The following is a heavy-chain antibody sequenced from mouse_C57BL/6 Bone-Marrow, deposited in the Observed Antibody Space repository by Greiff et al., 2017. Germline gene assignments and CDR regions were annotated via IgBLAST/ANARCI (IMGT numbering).Heavy chain of an antibody. CDR2: IWGGGGT. D-gene: IGHD1-1*01. CDR3: AKHIITTGVRHWDFDV. CDR1: GFSLTSYG. J-gene: IGHJ1*03. Sequence: VQLVESGPGLVAPSQSLSITCTVSGFSLTSYGVDWVRQPPGKGLEWLGVIWGGGGTNYNSALMSRLSISKDNSKSQVFLKMNSLQTDDTAMYYCAKHIITTGVRHWDFDVWGKGTTVTVSS. V-gene: IGHV2-9*01.